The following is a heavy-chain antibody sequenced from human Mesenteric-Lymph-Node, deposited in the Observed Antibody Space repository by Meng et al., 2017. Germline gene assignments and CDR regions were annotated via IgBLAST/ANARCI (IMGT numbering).Heavy chain of an antibody. Sequence: GGSLRLSCAASGFTFSNYWMNWVRQAPGKGLEWVSSISSSSSYIYYADSVKGRFTISRDNAKNSLYLQMNSLRAEDTAVYYCARPEMEIYYYGSGSYGPPDYWGQGTLVTVSS. CDR1: GFTFSNYW. CDR3: ARPEMEIYYYGSGSYGPPDY. J-gene: IGHJ4*02. V-gene: IGHV3-21*01. D-gene: IGHD3-10*01. CDR2: ISSSSSYI.